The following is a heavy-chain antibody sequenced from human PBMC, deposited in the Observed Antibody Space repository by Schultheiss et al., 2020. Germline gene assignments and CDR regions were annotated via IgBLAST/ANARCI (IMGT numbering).Heavy chain of an antibody. J-gene: IGHJ4*02. V-gene: IGHV3-48*01. Sequence: GCLILSCAAAGFTFSSYSMNWVRQAPGKGLGWVSYISSRSSTIYYADSVKGRFTISRDNAKNSLYLQMNSLRVEDTAVYYCVRGRSSWYSDCDSLGQGTLVTVSS. CDR2: ISSRSSTI. CDR3: VRGRSSWYSDCDS. D-gene: IGHD6-13*01. CDR1: GFTFSSYS.